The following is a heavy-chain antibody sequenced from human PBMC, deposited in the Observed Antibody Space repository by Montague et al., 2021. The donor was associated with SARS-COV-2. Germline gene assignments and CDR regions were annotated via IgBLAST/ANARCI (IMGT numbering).Heavy chain of an antibody. CDR1: GGSFRGYL. Sequence: SETRSLTCAVHGGSFRGYLWSWIRQPPGKGLEWIGQINHSGNTNYNPSLMSRVTISVDMSKSQFSLKLSSVTAADTAVYYCARGGSSSSGVYWGQGTLVTVSS. J-gene: IGHJ4*02. CDR2: INHSGNT. CDR3: ARGGSSSSGVY. D-gene: IGHD6-6*01. V-gene: IGHV4-34*01.